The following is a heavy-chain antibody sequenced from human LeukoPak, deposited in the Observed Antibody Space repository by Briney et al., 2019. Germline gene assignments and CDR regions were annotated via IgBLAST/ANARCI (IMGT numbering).Heavy chain of an antibody. D-gene: IGHD2-8*01. CDR1: GYTFTGYY. CDR3: ARGGLRVMVYRLYYMDV. CDR2: INPNSGGT. V-gene: IGHV1-2*02. Sequence: ASVKVSCKASGYTFTGYYMHWVRQAPGQGLEWMGWINPNSGGTNYAQKFQGRVTMTRDTSISTAYMELRRLRSDDTAVYYCARGGLRVMVYRLYYMDVWGKGTTVTVSS. J-gene: IGHJ6*03.